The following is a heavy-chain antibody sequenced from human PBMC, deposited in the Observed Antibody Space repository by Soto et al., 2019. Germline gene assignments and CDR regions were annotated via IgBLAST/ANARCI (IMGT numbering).Heavy chain of an antibody. D-gene: IGHD2-15*01. CDR1: GGTFSSYT. Sequence: ASVKVSCKASGGTFSSYTISWVRQAPGQGLEWMGRIIPILGIANYAQKFQGRVTITADKSTSTAYMELSSLRSEDTAVYYCAASGDCSGGSCYPVYYYYYGMDVWGQGTTVTVSS. J-gene: IGHJ6*02. CDR3: AASGDCSGGSCYPVYYYYYGMDV. V-gene: IGHV1-69*02. CDR2: IIPILGIA.